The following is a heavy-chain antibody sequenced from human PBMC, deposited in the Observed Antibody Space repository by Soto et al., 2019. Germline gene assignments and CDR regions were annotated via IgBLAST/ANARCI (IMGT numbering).Heavy chain of an antibody. J-gene: IGHJ4*02. Sequence: EVQLVESGGDLVQPGGSLRLSCAASGFTVSNNYMHWVRQAPGKGLEWVSVVYSSGSTHYADSVRGRFTISRDNSKNTLYLQMNSLRTEDTAVYYCARDRAAVGMSFDYWGQGTLVTVSS. CDR2: VYSSGST. D-gene: IGHD6-13*01. CDR1: GFTVSNNY. V-gene: IGHV3-66*01. CDR3: ARDRAAVGMSFDY.